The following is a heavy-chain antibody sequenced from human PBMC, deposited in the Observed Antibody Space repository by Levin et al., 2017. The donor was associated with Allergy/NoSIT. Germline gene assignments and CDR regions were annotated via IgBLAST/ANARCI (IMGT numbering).Heavy chain of an antibody. CDR3: AKVGLAYCGGDCYGFDY. Sequence: SGGSLRLSCAASGFTFSSYGMHWVRQAPGKGLEWVAVISYDGSNKYYADSVKGRFTISRDNSKNTLYLQMNSLRAEDTAVYYCAKVGLAYCGGDCYGFDYWGQGTLVTVSS. CDR1: GFTFSSYG. V-gene: IGHV3-30*18. D-gene: IGHD2-21*02. CDR2: ISYDGSNK. J-gene: IGHJ4*02.